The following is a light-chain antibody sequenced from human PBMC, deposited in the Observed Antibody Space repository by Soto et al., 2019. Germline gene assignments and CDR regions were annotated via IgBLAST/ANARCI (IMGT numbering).Light chain of an antibody. CDR3: QQRSNLLT. V-gene: IGKV3-11*01. CDR2: GAS. Sequence: ETVMTQSPITLSVSPGDTATLSCRASQRVSNHFAWYQQKPGKAPRLLVYGASIRATGIPARFSGSGSGTDFTLTIRSLEPEDFAVYYCQQRSNLLTFGGGTKVDIK. J-gene: IGKJ4*01. CDR1: QRVSNH.